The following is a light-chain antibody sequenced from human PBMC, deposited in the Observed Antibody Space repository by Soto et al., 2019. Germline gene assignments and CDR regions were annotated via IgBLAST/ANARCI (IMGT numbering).Light chain of an antibody. CDR3: QQYGSSPGT. J-gene: IGKJ1*01. V-gene: IGKV3-20*01. CDR2: SAS. Sequence: EIVMTQSPATLSVSPGGRATLSCRASQSISDTLAWYQQKPGQAPRLLIYSASRGATGVPDRFSGSGSGTDFALTISRVEPEDFAIYFCQQYGSSPGTFGQGTKVDIK. CDR1: QSISDT.